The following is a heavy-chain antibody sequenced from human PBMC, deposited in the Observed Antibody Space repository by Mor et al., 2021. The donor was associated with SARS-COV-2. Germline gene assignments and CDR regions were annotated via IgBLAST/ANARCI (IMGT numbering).Heavy chain of an antibody. V-gene: IGHV4-59*01. D-gene: IGHD4-17*01. J-gene: IGHJ5*02. CDR3: ARGSVNGAEPFDP. Sequence: IRQPPGKGLEWIGYIYYSGSTNYNPSLKSRVTISVDTSKNQFSLKLSSVTAADTAVYYCARGSVNGAEPFDPWGQG. CDR2: IYYSGST.